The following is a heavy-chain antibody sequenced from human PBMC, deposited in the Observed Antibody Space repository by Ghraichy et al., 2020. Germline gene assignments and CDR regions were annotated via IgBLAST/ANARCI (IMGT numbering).Heavy chain of an antibody. D-gene: IGHD2-2*01. V-gene: IGHV3-48*02. CDR1: GFTFSSYS. J-gene: IGHJ4*02. Sequence: GESLNISCAASGFTFSSYSMNWVRQAPGKGLEWVSYISSSSSIIYYADSVEGRFTISRDNAKNSLYLQMNSLRDEDTAVYYCARDQYGPDYWGQGTLVTVSS. CDR2: ISSSSSII. CDR3: ARDQYGPDY.